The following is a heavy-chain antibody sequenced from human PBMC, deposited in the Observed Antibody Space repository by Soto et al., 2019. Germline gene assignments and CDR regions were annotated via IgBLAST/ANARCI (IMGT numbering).Heavy chain of an antibody. Sequence: SETLSLTCSVSGGPITYGDYYWTWIRQPPGKCLEFIGYVYSTGTTYYDPSFQSRVMMSQDTSKNEFSMTLSSLTAADTAVYYWARAPSGALHYGAQGTLVTVYS. D-gene: IGHD3-10*01. CDR1: GGPITYGDYY. J-gene: IGHJ4*02. CDR3: ARAPSGALHY. V-gene: IGHV4-30-4*01. CDR2: VYSTGTT.